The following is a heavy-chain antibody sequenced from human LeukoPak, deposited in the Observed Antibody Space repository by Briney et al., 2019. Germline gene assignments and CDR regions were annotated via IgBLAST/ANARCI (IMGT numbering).Heavy chain of an antibody. CDR2: IYYSGST. CDR1: GGSISSYY. D-gene: IGHD6-13*01. J-gene: IGHJ4*02. Sequence: SETLSLTCTVSGGSISSYYWSWIRQPPGKGLEWIGYIYYSGSTNFNPSLKSRVTISVDTSKNQFSLKLSSVTAADTAVYYCARQQLSQLYYFDYWGQGTLVTVSS. V-gene: IGHV4-59*01. CDR3: ARQQLSQLYYFDY.